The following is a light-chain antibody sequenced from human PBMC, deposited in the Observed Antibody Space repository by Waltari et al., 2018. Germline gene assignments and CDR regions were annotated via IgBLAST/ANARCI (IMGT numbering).Light chain of an antibody. CDR1: SSDVGGYTY. Sequence: QSALTQPASVSWSPGQSITTSCTGTSSDVGGYTYVSWYQQHPGKAPKLMICEVSNRPSGVSNRFSGSKSGNTASLTISGLQAEAEADYYCSSYTSSSTLGVFGTGTKVTVL. CDR2: EVS. CDR3: SSYTSSSTLGV. V-gene: IGLV2-14*01. J-gene: IGLJ1*01.